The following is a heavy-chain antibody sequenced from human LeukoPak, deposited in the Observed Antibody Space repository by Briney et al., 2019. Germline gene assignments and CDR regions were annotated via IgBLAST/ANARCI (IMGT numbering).Heavy chain of an antibody. Sequence: ASVKVSCKASGYTFTSYGISWVRQAPGQGLECMGWVNPYNGNTDYAQKFHGRVTLTTDTSTSTAYMELRSLRSDDSAMYYCAREIYGRFDFWGQGTLVTASS. J-gene: IGHJ4*02. CDR2: VNPYNGNT. CDR3: AREIYGRFDF. V-gene: IGHV1-18*01. CDR1: GYTFTSYG. D-gene: IGHD4-17*01.